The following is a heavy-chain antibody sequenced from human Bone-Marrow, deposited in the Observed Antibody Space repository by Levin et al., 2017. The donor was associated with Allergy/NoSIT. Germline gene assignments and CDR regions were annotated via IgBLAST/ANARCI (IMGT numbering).Heavy chain of an antibody. D-gene: IGHD6-13*01. CDR2: MNPNSGNT. CDR1: GYTFTSYD. CDR3: ARGWDLRAAAGNDY. Sequence: ASVKVSCKASGYTFTSYDINWVRQATGQGLEWMGWMNPNSGNTGYAQKFQGRVTMTRNTSISTAYMELSSLRSEDTAVYYCARGWDLRAAAGNDYWGQGTLVTVSS. V-gene: IGHV1-8*01. J-gene: IGHJ4*02.